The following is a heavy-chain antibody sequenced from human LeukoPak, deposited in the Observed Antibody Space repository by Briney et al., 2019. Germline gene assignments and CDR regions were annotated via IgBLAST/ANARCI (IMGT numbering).Heavy chain of an antibody. CDR2: SDPKSGAT. CDR1: GYTFTGYY. V-gene: IGHV1-2*02. Sequence: GASVKVSCKASGYTFTGYYMHWVRQAPGQRFEGMGWSDPKSGATKYEHFQGRVTMTRDTSISTAYMELSRLRSDDTAVYYCAREYCSGGSCYSSSYFDYWGQGTLVTVSS. J-gene: IGHJ4*02. D-gene: IGHD2-15*01. CDR3: AREYCSGGSCYSSSYFDY.